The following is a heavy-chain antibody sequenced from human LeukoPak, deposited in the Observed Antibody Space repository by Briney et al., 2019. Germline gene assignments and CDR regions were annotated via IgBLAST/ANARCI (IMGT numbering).Heavy chain of an antibody. CDR2: VIPIIGTP. J-gene: IGHJ4*02. CDR3: ARAGGSSWFVSLYY. D-gene: IGHD6-13*01. Sequence: SVKVSFKASGGTFSSNVISWVRQAPGQGVGWMGRVIPIIGTPDYAQKFQGRVTITADKSTNTAYMELTSLKSDDTAVYYCARAGGSSWFVSLYYWGQGTLVTVSS. V-gene: IGHV1-69*04. CDR1: GGTFSSNV.